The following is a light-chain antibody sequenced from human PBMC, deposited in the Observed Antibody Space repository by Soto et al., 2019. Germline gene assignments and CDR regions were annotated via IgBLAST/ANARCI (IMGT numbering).Light chain of an antibody. V-gene: IGLV1-40*01. CDR1: SSNIGAGYD. CDR3: QSYDSSLSAPYV. CDR2: GNN. Sequence: QSVLTQPPSVSGAPGQRVTISCTGSSSNIGAGYDVHWYQQLPGTAPKLLIYGNNNRPSGVPDRLSGSKSGTSASLAITGLQAEDEADYYCQSYDSSLSAPYVFGTGTKVTVL. J-gene: IGLJ1*01.